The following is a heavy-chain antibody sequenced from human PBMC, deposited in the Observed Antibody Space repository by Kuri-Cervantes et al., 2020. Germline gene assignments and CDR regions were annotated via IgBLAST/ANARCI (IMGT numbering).Heavy chain of an antibody. CDR2: MSGSGGST. CDR3: AKGPRTMVRGVIGTS. CDR1: GFTFDDYA. Sequence: GESLKISCAASGFTFDDYAMHWVRQAPGKGLEWVSGMSGSGGSTYYADSVQGRFTISRDNSKNRLYLQMNSLRAEDTASYYCAKGPRTMVRGVIGTSWGQGTLVTVSS. D-gene: IGHD3-10*01. J-gene: IGHJ4*02. V-gene: IGHV3-23*01.